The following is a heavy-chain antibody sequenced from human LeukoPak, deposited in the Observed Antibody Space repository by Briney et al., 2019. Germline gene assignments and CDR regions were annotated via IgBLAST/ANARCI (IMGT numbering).Heavy chain of an antibody. CDR3: ARIPRYNPRLYY. J-gene: IGHJ4*02. CDR1: GYSISSGYY. D-gene: IGHD1-14*01. CDR2: IYHSGST. Sequence: SETLSLTCAVSGYSISSGYYWGWIRQPPGKGLEWIGSIYHSGSTYYNPSLKSRVTISVDTSKNQFSLKLSSVTAADTAVYYCARIPRYNPRLYYWGQGTLVTVSS. V-gene: IGHV4-38-2*01.